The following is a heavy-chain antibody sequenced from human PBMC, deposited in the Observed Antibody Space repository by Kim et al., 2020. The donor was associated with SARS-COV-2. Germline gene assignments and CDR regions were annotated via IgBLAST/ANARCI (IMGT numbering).Heavy chain of an antibody. V-gene: IGHV4-31*03. CDR2: IYYSGST. Sequence: SETLSLTCTVSGGSISSGGYYWSWIRQHPGKGLEWIGYIYYSGSTYYNPSLKSRVTISVDTSKNQFSLKLSSVTAADTAVYYCARGWGYDFWSGYQYYFDYWGQGTLVTVSS. J-gene: IGHJ4*02. CDR3: ARGWGYDFWSGYQYYFDY. CDR1: GGSISSGGYY. D-gene: IGHD3-3*01.